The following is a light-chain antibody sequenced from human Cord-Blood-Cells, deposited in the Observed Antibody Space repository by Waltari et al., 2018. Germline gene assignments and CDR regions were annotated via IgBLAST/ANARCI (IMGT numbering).Light chain of an antibody. Sequence: QAVLTQPSSLSASPGASASLTCTSRSGINVGTYRIYWYQQMRGNPTQYLLRYNSDSDKQPGSGVPSRFSGSKDASANAGILLISGLQSEDEADYYCMIWHSSAWVFGGGTKLTVL. CDR3: MIWHSSAWV. CDR2: YNSDSDK. V-gene: IGLV5-45*02. CDR1: SGINVGTYR. J-gene: IGLJ3*02.